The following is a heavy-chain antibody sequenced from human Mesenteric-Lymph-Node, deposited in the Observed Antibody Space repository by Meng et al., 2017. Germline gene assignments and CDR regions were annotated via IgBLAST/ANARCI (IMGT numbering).Heavy chain of an antibody. CDR2: IYHSGST. D-gene: IGHD3-16*02. CDR1: GYSISSGYY. V-gene: IGHV4-38-2*01. J-gene: IGHJ4*02. CDR3: AIALITFGGVIVSFDY. Sequence: LRLSCAVSGYSISSGYYCGWTRQPPGTGMEWIGSIYHSGSTYYNPSLKSRVTISVDTSKNQFNLKLSSVTAADTAVYYCAIALITFGGVIVSFDYWGQGTLVTVSS.